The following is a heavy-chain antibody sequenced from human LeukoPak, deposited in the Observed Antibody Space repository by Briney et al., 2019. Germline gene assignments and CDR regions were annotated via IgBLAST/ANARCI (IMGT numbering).Heavy chain of an antibody. D-gene: IGHD4-17*01. Sequence: AGGSLRLSCAASGITFTAYAMNWVRQAPGKGLEWVSGICGSGGSTYYADSVKGRFTISRDDSKNTLYLHMNSLRVDDTAVYYCAKSWPDYGDFGWWFDPWGQGTLVTVSS. CDR1: GITFTAYA. CDR3: AKSWPDYGDFGWWFDP. CDR2: ICGSGGST. V-gene: IGHV3-23*01. J-gene: IGHJ5*02.